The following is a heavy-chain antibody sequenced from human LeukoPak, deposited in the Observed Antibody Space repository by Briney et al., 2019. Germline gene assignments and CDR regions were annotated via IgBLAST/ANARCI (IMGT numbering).Heavy chain of an antibody. Sequence: GGSLRLSCAASGFTFGTYAMHWVRQAPGKGLEYVSAISSNGRITYYADSVKGRFTISRDNSKNILYLQMGSLRSEVTAVYYCARVSGWYWFDNWGQGTLVTVSS. V-gene: IGHV3-64*02. CDR2: ISSNGRIT. CDR3: ARVSGWYWFDN. CDR1: GFTFGTYA. J-gene: IGHJ4*02. D-gene: IGHD6-19*01.